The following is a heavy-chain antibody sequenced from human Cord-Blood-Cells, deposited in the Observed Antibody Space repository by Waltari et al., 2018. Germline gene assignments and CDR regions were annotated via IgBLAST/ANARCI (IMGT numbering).Heavy chain of an antibody. CDR3: ARVANWGKKRAFDI. CDR2: RNPNVGGT. J-gene: IGHJ3*02. D-gene: IGHD7-27*01. V-gene: IGHV1-2*02. Sequence: QVQLVQSGAEVKKPGASVKVSCKASGYTFTGYYMHWVRQAPGQGRDWKGWRNPNVGGTNYAQKVQGRVTMTRDTSISTAYMELSRLRSDDTAVYYCARVANWGKKRAFDIWGQGTMVTVSS. CDR1: GYTFTGYY.